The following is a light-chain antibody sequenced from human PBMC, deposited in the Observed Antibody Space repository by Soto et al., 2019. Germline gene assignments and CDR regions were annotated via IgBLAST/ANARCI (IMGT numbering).Light chain of an antibody. CDR3: CSYAVGSTLV. CDR1: SSDVGSYNL. Sequence: QSALTQPASVSGSPGQSITISCTGTSSDVGSYNLVSWHQQHPGKAPKLMIYEGSKRPSGVSHPFSGSKSGNTASLTISGLQAEDEADYYCCSYAVGSTLVFGGGTKLTVL. CDR2: EGS. J-gene: IGLJ2*01. V-gene: IGLV2-23*01.